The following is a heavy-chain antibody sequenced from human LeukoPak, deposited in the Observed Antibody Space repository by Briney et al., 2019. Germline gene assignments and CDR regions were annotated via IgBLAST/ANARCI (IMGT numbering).Heavy chain of an antibody. V-gene: IGHV4-59*12. CDR2: TSYSGST. CDR1: GGSISNYY. CDR3: ARDLGYGSGDYYYGMDV. J-gene: IGHJ6*02. Sequence: SETLSLTCTVSGGSISNYYWSRIRQPPGKGLEWIGYTSYSGSTNYNPSLRSRVSISGDTSKNQFSLRLNSVTAADTAVYYCARDLGYGSGDYYYGMDVWGQGTTVTVSS. D-gene: IGHD3-10*01.